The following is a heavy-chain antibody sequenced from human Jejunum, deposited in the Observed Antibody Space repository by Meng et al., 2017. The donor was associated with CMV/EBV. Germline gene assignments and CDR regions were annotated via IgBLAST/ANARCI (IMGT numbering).Heavy chain of an antibody. V-gene: IGHV3-7*01. Sequence: FSSYWMSWVRQAPRKGLEWVANIKYDGTEKNYVDSVRGRFTTSRDNAKNSLYLQMDSLRAEDTAVYYCARHTIFGVGRYYYYGMDVWGQGTTVTVSS. D-gene: IGHD3-3*01. CDR3: ARHTIFGVGRYYYYGMDV. J-gene: IGHJ6*02. CDR2: IKYDGTEK. CDR1: FSSYW.